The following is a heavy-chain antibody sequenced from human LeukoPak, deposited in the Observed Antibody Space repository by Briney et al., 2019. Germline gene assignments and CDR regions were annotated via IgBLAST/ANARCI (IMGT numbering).Heavy chain of an antibody. D-gene: IGHD3-10*01. CDR2: ISHSSSYT. Sequence: GGSLRLSCVASGFILSDYYMSWIRQAPGKGLEWVSYISHSSSYTNYADSVKGRFTISRDNSKNTLYLQMNSLRAEDTAVYYCARDLLDHYGFDYWGQGTLVTVSS. V-gene: IGHV3-11*06. CDR1: GFILSDYY. CDR3: ARDLLDHYGFDY. J-gene: IGHJ4*02.